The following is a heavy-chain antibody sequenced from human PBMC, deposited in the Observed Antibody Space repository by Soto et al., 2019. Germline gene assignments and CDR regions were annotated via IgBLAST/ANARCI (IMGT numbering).Heavy chain of an antibody. V-gene: IGHV1-46*01. J-gene: IGHJ4*02. Sequence: QVQLVQSGAEVKKPGASVKVSCKASGYTFTSYYMHWVRQAPGQGLEWMGIINPSGGSTSYAQKLQGRVTMTRDTYTSTVYMELSSLRSEDTAVYYCARDRGGSYVDYWGQGTLVTVSS. CDR1: GYTFTSYY. D-gene: IGHD1-26*01. CDR3: ARDRGGSYVDY. CDR2: INPSGGST.